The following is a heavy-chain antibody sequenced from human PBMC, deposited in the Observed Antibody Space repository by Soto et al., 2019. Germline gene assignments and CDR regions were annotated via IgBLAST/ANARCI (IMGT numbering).Heavy chain of an antibody. CDR3: ARQHPLDSRVWFT. D-gene: IGHD6-19*01. J-gene: IGHJ4*02. CDR1: GDSFTGFW. V-gene: IGHV5-51*01. Sequence: PGESLKISCKVSGDSFTGFWIGWVRQMPGKGLEWLGSIYPRDSDTRYSLSFQGQVTISADKSLSTAYLQWNSLQASDTAIYYCARQHPLDSRVWFTWGQGTLVTVSS. CDR2: IYPRDSDT.